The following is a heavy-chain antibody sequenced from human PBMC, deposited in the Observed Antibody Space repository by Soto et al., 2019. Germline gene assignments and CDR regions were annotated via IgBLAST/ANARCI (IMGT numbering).Heavy chain of an antibody. Sequence: PSETLSLTCAVSGGSISSSNWWSWVRQPPGKGLEWIGEIYHSGSTNYNPSLKSRVTISVDKSKNQFSLKLSSVTAADTAVYYCARRSRNRQSLVLDWFDPWGQGTLVTVSS. D-gene: IGHD6-19*01. CDR3: ARRSRNRQSLVLDWFDP. V-gene: IGHV4-4*02. CDR1: GGSISSSNW. J-gene: IGHJ5*02. CDR2: IYHSGST.